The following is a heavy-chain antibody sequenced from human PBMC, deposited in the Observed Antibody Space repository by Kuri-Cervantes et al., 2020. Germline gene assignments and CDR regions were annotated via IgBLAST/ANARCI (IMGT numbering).Heavy chain of an antibody. V-gene: IGHV3-53*01. Sequence: GGSLRLSCAASGFTVSSNYMSWVRQAPGKGLEWVSVIYRSGSTYYADSVKGRFTISRDNSKNTLYLQMNSLRAEDTAVYYCAKDRGSGWYDFDYWGRGTLVTVSS. CDR2: IYRSGST. CDR3: AKDRGSGWYDFDY. D-gene: IGHD6-19*01. CDR1: GFTVSSNY. J-gene: IGHJ4*02.